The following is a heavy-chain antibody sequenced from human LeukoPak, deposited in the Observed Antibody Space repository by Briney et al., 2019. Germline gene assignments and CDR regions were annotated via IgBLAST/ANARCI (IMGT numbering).Heavy chain of an antibody. D-gene: IGHD2-15*01. J-gene: IGHJ4*02. CDR2: MNPNSGNT. CDR3: ARGHLYCSGGSCYLRN. Sequence: ASVKVSCKASGYTFTGYDINWVRQATGQGLEWMGWMNPNSGNTGYAQKLQGRVTITRNTSISTAYKELSSLRSEDTAVYYCARGHLYCSGGSCYLRNWGQGTLVTVSS. V-gene: IGHV1-8*03. CDR1: GYTFTGYD.